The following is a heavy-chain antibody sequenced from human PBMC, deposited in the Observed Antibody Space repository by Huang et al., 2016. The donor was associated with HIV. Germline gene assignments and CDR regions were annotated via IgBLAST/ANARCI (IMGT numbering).Heavy chain of an antibody. CDR3: ARGRDTTEMDTVDDALDV. Sequence: QVRLQQWGGGLVRPSETLSRTCAVYGGPFSTPYWSWIRQSPGKGLEWIAEIKYNGHAKLNPSLRSRVSISVDTSKNNFSLNVTSVNAGDTAIYYCARGRDTTEMDTVDDALDVWDQGTLVIVSS. J-gene: IGHJ3*01. CDR2: IKYNGHA. D-gene: IGHD1-1*01. CDR1: GGPFSTPY. V-gene: IGHV4-34*02.